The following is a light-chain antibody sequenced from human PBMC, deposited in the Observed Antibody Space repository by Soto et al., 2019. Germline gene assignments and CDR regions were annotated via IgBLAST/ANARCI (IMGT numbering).Light chain of an antibody. CDR3: QQYGSSPKT. CDR1: QSVSSSY. V-gene: IGKV3-20*01. J-gene: IGKJ1*01. CDR2: GAS. Sequence: GFTQSPGTLSLPPGERATLSCRASQSVSSSYLAWYQQKPGQAPRHLIYGASSRATGIPDRFSGSGSGTDFTLTISRLEPEDFAVYYCQQYGSSPKTFGQGTKVDIK.